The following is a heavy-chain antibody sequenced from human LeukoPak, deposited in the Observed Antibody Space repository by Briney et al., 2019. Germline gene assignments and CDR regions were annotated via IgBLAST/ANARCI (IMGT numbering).Heavy chain of an antibody. V-gene: IGHV1-69*04. Sequence: GASVKVSCKASGGTFSSYAISWVRQAPGQGLEWMGRTIPILGIANYAQKFQGRVTITADKSTSTAYMELSSLRSEDTAVYYCARGGVIVATSKLPNINYYGMDVWGQGTTVTVSS. CDR3: ARGGVIVATSKLPNINYYGMDV. CDR1: GGTFSSYA. CDR2: TIPILGIA. D-gene: IGHD5-12*01. J-gene: IGHJ6*02.